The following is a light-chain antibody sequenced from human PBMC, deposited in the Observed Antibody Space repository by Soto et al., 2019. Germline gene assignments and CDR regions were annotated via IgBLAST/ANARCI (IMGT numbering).Light chain of an antibody. J-gene: IGKJ1*01. V-gene: IGKV3-20*01. Sequence: EVVFTQSPGTLSLSPGEGAALSCRASQSVVTIYLAWYQQKYGQSPRLLIYGALYRAPGIPDRFSGSGSGTDFTLSISRLEPEDFAVYYCQYYDESMWTFGRGTKVDIK. CDR1: QSVVTIY. CDR2: GAL. CDR3: QYYDESMWT.